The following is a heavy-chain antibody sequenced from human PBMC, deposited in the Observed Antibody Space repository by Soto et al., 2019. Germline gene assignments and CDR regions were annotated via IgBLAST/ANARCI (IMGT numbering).Heavy chain of an antibody. J-gene: IGHJ4*02. V-gene: IGHV4-39*01. CDR3: TRHEGGAAADRPLDY. D-gene: IGHD6-13*01. Sequence: SETLSLTCTVSGGSISSSSYSWGWIRQPPGKGPEWIGTFYYSGSTYYNPSLKSRVTISVDTTKNQFFLKMNAVTAADTAVYYCTRHEGGAAADRPLDYWGLGTLVTVSS. CDR1: GGSISSSSYS. CDR2: FYYSGST.